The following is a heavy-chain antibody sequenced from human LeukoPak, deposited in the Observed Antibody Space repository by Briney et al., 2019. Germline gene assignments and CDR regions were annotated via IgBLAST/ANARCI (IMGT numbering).Heavy chain of an antibody. Sequence: SGTLSLTCTVSGGSISSGDYYWSWIRQPPGKGLEWIGYIYYSGSTYYNPSLKSRVTISVDTSKNQFSLKLSSVTAADTAVYYCARVTGYSYGYRIDYWGQGTLVTVCS. CDR2: IYYSGST. CDR3: ARVTGYSYGYRIDY. V-gene: IGHV4-30-4*01. D-gene: IGHD5-18*01. J-gene: IGHJ4*02. CDR1: GGSISSGDYY.